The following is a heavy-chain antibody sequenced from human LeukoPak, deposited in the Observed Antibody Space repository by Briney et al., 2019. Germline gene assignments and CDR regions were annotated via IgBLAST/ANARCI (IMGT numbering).Heavy chain of an antibody. V-gene: IGHV4-34*01. D-gene: IGHD2-21*02. Sequence: SETLSLTCAVYGGSFSGYYWSWIRQPPGKGLEWIGEINHSGSTNYNPSLKSRVTISVDTSKNQFSLKLSSVTAADTAVYYCARTMVTAPIDGMDVWGQGTTVTVSS. CDR1: GGSFSGYY. CDR3: ARTMVTAPIDGMDV. J-gene: IGHJ6*02. CDR2: INHSGST.